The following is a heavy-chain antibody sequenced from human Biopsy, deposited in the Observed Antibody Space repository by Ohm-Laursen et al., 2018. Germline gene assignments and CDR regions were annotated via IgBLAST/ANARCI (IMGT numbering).Heavy chain of an antibody. CDR3: ARATNSTGWPYYYFYGMDV. J-gene: IGHJ6*02. CDR1: GGSVSSDY. Sequence: TLSLTCTVSGGSVSSDYWSWIRQTPGKGLEWIGYIYYSGSTNYNPSLKSRVTISVDTSKNQFSLRLNSVAAADTAVYYCARATNSTGWPYYYFYGMDVWGQGTTVTVSS. D-gene: IGHD2/OR15-2a*01. CDR2: IYYSGST. V-gene: IGHV4-59*02.